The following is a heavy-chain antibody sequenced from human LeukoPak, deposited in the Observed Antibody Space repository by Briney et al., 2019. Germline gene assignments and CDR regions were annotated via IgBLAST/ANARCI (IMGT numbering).Heavy chain of an antibody. J-gene: IGHJ4*02. Sequence: SKTLSLTCTVSGGSISSSSYYWGWIRQPPGKGLEWIGSIYYSGSTYYNPSLKSRVTISVDTSKNQFSLKLSSVTAADTAVYYCASRKWFGAFDYWGQGTLVTVSS. D-gene: IGHD3-10*01. CDR1: GGSISSSSYY. CDR3: ASRKWFGAFDY. V-gene: IGHV4-39*01. CDR2: IYYSGST.